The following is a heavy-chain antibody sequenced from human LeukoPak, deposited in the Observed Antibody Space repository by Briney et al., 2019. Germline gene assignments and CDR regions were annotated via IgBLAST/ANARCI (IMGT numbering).Heavy chain of an antibody. V-gene: IGHV3-33*01. CDR1: GFTFSSYG. Sequence: QTGGSLRLSCAASGFTFSSYGMHWVRQAPGKGLEWVAVIWYDGSNKYYADSVKGRFTISRDNSKNTLYLQMNSLRAEDTAVYYCARGITGTTGFDYWGQGTLVTVSS. J-gene: IGHJ4*02. CDR2: IWYDGSNK. CDR3: ARGITGTTGFDY. D-gene: IGHD1-7*01.